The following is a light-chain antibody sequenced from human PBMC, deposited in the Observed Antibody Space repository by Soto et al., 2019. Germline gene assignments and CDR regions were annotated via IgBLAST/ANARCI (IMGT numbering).Light chain of an antibody. Sequence: EIVLTQSPATLSMSPGERASLFCRASQSVNSNFLAWYQQRPGQAPRLLVFGASSRATGIPERFSGSGSGTDFALTISRLEPEDFAVYYCQQYGSSTATFGQGTKVDIK. J-gene: IGKJ1*01. CDR2: GAS. V-gene: IGKV3-20*01. CDR3: QQYGSSTAT. CDR1: QSVNSNF.